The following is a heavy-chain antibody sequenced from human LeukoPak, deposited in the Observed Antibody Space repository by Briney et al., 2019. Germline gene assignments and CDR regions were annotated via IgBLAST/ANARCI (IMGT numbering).Heavy chain of an antibody. CDR1: GGSISSGGYY. CDR2: IYYSRST. D-gene: IGHD4-17*01. Sequence: SETLSLTCTVSGGSISSGGYYWSWIRQPPGKGLEWIGYIYYSRSTYYNPSLKSRVTISVDTSKNQFSLKLSSVTAADTAVYYCASGDYAPYFDYWGQGTLVTVSS. CDR3: ASGDYAPYFDY. J-gene: IGHJ4*02. V-gene: IGHV4-30-4*08.